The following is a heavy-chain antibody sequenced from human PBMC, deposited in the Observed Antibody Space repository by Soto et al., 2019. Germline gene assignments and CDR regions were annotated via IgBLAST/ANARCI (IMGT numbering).Heavy chain of an antibody. CDR2: MNPNSGNT. Sequence: QVQLVQSGAEVKKPGASVKVSCKASGYIFTSYDINWVRQATGQGLEWMGWMNPNSGNTGYAQKFQGRVTMTRNTSISTAYMELSSLRSEDTAMYYCARGINYYGSGDDAFDIWGQGTMVTVSS. CDR1: GYIFTSYD. D-gene: IGHD3-10*01. J-gene: IGHJ3*02. V-gene: IGHV1-8*01. CDR3: ARGINYYGSGDDAFDI.